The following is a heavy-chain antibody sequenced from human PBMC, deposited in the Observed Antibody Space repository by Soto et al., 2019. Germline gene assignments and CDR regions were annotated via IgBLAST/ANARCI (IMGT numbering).Heavy chain of an antibody. D-gene: IGHD1-1*01. J-gene: IGHJ3*02. CDR2: MSHSGGT. CDR1: GGFVTSGSYY. CDR3: ARVERGTATTVVDACDI. V-gene: IGHV4-34*01. Sequence: QVQLQQWGAGLLKPSETLSLTCAVYGGFVTSGSYYWSWIRQPPGKGLEWIGEMSHSGGTHFNPSPKSRVTISVDTSQNQFTLNMSSVTSADTALYYCARVERGTATTVVDACDIWGPGTMVTVSS.